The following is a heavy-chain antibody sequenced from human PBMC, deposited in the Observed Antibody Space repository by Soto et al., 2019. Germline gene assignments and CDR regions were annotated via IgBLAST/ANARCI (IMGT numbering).Heavy chain of an antibody. J-gene: IGHJ4*02. D-gene: IGHD1-7*01. CDR3: AIPLARTTPFEY. Sequence: GESLKISCQASGYTFTNYYIAWVRQVPGKGLEWMGRIDPSDSYIKYSPSFEGHVTMSVDKSISTAFLQWSRLEASDTAMYFCAIPLARTTPFEYWGQGSLVTLSS. CDR2: IDPSDSYI. CDR1: GYTFTNYY. V-gene: IGHV5-10-1*01.